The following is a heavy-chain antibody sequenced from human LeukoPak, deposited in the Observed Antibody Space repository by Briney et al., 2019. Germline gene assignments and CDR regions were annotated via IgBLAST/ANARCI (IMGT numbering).Heavy chain of an antibody. V-gene: IGHV4-39*01. D-gene: IGHD3-9*01. CDR2: FYYSGST. CDR3: ARQSGYYNPYYMDV. J-gene: IGHJ6*03. Sequence: SETLSLTCTVSGGSISSSSYYWGWIRQPPGKGLEWIGSFYYSGSTYYNPSLKSRVTMSVDTSKNQFSLKLSSVTAADTAVYYCARQSGYYNPYYMDVWGKGTTATISS. CDR1: GGSISSSSYY.